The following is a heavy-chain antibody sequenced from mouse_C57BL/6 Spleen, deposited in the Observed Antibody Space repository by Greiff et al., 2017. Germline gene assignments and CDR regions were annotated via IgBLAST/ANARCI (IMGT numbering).Heavy chain of an antibody. V-gene: IGHV1-55*01. CDR3: ARRGTVVAYYWYFDV. J-gene: IGHJ1*03. CDR2: IYPGSGST. D-gene: IGHD1-1*01. CDR1: GYTFTSYW. Sequence: VQLQQPGAELVKPGASVKMSCKASGYTFTSYWLTWVKQRPGQGLEWIGDIYPGSGSTNYNEKLKSKATLTVDTSSSTAYMQLSSLTSEDSAVYYCARRGTVVAYYWYFDVWRTGTTVTVSS.